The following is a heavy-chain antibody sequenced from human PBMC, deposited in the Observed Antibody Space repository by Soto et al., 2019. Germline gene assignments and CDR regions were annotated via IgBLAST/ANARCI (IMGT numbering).Heavy chain of an antibody. CDR3: ASKGLYDSPFRYFDY. V-gene: IGHV3-48*02. CDR1: GFTFSSYS. D-gene: IGHD3-3*01. Sequence: PGGSLRLSCAASGFTFSSYSMNWVRQAPGKGLEWVSYISSSSSTIYYADSVKGRFTISRDNAKNSLYLQMNSLRDEDTAVYYCASKGLYDSPFRYFDYWGQGTLVTVSS. CDR2: ISSSSSTI. J-gene: IGHJ4*02.